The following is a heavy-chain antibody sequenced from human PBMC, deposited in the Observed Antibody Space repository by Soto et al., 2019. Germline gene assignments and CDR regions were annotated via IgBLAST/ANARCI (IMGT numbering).Heavy chain of an antibody. CDR3: AKDLRFLEWPPGYFDY. CDR2: ISGSGGST. CDR1: GFTFSSYA. D-gene: IGHD3-3*01. Sequence: GGSLRLSCAASGFTFSSYAMSWVRQAPGKGPEWVSAISGSGGSTYYADSVKGRFTISRDNSKNTLYLQMNSLRAEDTAVYYCAKDLRFLEWPPGYFDYWGQGTLVTVSS. J-gene: IGHJ4*02. V-gene: IGHV3-23*01.